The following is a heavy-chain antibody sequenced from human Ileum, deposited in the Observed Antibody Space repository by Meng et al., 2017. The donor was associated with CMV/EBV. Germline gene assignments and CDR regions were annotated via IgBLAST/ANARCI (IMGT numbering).Heavy chain of an antibody. CDR2: MNPNSGNT. Sequence: YDINWVRQATGQGLEWMGWMNPNSGNTGYAQKFQGRVAMTRNTSISTAYMELSSLRSEDTAVYYCARVVVVVPAAMVLEWFHYFDYWGQGTLVTVSS. V-gene: IGHV1-8*01. CDR1: YD. D-gene: IGHD2-2*01. J-gene: IGHJ4*02. CDR3: ARVVVVVPAAMVLEWFHYFDY.